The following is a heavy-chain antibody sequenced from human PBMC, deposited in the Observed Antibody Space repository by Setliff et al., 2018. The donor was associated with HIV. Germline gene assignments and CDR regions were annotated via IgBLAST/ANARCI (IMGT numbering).Heavy chain of an antibody. J-gene: IGHJ4*02. V-gene: IGHV4-38-2*01. D-gene: IGHD6-13*01. CDR1: GYSIGSGYY. Sequence: PSETLSLTCAVSGYSIGSGYYWGWIRQPPGKGLEWIGSIYHSGSTYYNPSLKSRVSISVDTSKNQFSLKLSSVTAADTAVYYCARHESGRSSSWSNFDYWGQGTLVTVSS. CDR3: ARHESGRSSSWSNFDY. CDR2: IYHSGST.